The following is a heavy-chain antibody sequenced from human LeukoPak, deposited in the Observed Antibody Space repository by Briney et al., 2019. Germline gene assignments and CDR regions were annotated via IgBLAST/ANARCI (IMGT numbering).Heavy chain of an antibody. D-gene: IGHD2-2*03. V-gene: IGHV3-9*03. CDR2: ISWNSGSI. CDR1: GFTFDDYA. J-gene: IGHJ3*02. Sequence: GGSLRLSCAASGFTFDDYAMHWVRQAPGKGLEWVSGISWNSGSIGYADSVKGRFTISRDNAKNFLYLQMNSLRAEDMALYYCAKSRGYCSSTSCSLHDAFDIWGQGTMVTVSS. CDR3: AKSRGYCSSTSCSLHDAFDI.